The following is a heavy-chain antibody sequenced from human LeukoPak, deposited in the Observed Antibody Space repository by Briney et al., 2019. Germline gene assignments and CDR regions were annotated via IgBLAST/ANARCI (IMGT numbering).Heavy chain of an antibody. D-gene: IGHD6-19*01. Sequence: ASVKVSCKASGYTFTGYYMHWVRQAPGQGLEWMGWINPNSGGTNYAQKFQGWVTMTRDTSISTAYMELSRLRSDDTAVYYCARARYYSSGWYRLYDYWGQGTLVTVSS. CDR2: INPNSGGT. CDR1: GYTFTGYY. J-gene: IGHJ4*02. V-gene: IGHV1-2*04. CDR3: ARARYYSSGWYRLYDY.